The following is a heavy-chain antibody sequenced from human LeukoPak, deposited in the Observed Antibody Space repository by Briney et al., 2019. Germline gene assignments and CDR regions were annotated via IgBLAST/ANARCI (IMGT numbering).Heavy chain of an antibody. CDR1: GFTFDTYN. V-gene: IGHV3-21*01. CDR3: ARYSEVYYYVDV. CDR2: IRSYSSYI. D-gene: IGHD2-21*01. J-gene: IGHJ6*03. Sequence: GGSMRLSCAASGFTFDTYNFNWVRQAPGKGLEWVATIRSYSSYIHYADSVKGRFIISRDDAKKSMYLQMNSLRVEDTAVYFCARYSEVYYYVDVWGTGTTVTVSS.